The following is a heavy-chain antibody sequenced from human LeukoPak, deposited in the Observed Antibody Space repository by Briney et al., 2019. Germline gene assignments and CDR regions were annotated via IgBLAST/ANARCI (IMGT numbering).Heavy chain of an antibody. Sequence: GGSLRLSCAASGFTFSSYSMNWVRQAPGKGLEWVSSISSSSSYIYYADSVKGRFTISRDNAKNSLYLQMNSLRAEDTAVYYCARGFFFDPENFTYWGQETLVTVYS. D-gene: IGHD3-3*01. CDR3: ARGFFFDPENFTY. J-gene: IGHJ4*02. CDR2: ISSSSSYI. CDR1: GFTFSSYS. V-gene: IGHV3-21*01.